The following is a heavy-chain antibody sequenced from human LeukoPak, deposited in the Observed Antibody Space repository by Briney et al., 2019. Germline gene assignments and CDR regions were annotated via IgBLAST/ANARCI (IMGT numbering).Heavy chain of an antibody. CDR3: AKFRCGGGSCYVVYFDY. J-gene: IGHJ4*02. V-gene: IGHV3-23*01. Sequence: PGGSLRLSCAASGFTFSSYAMSSVRQAPGKGLELDSAISGSGGSTYYADSVKGRFNISRDNSNNTLYLQMNSLRAEDTAVYYCAKFRCGGGSCYVVYFDYWGQGTLVTVSS. CDR2: ISGSGGST. CDR1: GFTFSSYA. D-gene: IGHD2-15*01.